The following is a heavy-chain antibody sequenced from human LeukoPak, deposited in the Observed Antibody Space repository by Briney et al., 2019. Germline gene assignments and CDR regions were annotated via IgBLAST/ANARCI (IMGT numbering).Heavy chain of an antibody. D-gene: IGHD4/OR15-4a*01. CDR1: GGSISSYY. V-gene: IGHV4-59*01. J-gene: IGHJ4*02. Sequence: SETLSLTCTVSGGSISSYYWSWIRQPPGKGLEWIAYIYYSGSTKYNPSLKSRVTISVDTSKNQFSLKLSSVTAADTAVYYCARESGLELTEVFDYWGQGTLVTVSS. CDR2: IYYSGST. CDR3: ARESGLELTEVFDY.